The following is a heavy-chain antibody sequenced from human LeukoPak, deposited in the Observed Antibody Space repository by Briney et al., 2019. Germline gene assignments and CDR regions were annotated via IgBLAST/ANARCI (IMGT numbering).Heavy chain of an antibody. V-gene: IGHV3-9*01. Sequence: AGGSLRLSCAASGFTFNDYAMHWVRLVPGKGLEWVSGINWDSGSIGYADSVKGRFTISRENAKKSLYLQMNSLRAEDTAVYYCAKDEKNWGYGDYRSWGQGTLVTVSS. D-gene: IGHD4-17*01. CDR2: INWDSGSI. J-gene: IGHJ4*02. CDR3: AKDEKNWGYGDYRS. CDR1: GFTFNDYA.